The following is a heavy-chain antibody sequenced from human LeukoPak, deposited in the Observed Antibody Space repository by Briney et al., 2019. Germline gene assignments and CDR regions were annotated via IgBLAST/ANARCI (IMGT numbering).Heavy chain of an antibody. CDR1: GGTFSSYA. CDR3: ARAILGRYCGGDCYRYFQH. D-gene: IGHD2-21*02. J-gene: IGHJ1*01. V-gene: IGHV1-69*13. Sequence: GASVKVSCKASGGTFSSYAISWVRQAPGQGLEWMGGIIPIFGTANYAQKFQGRVTITADESTSTAYMELSSLRSEDTAVYYCARAILGRYCGGDCYRYFQHWGQGTLVTVSS. CDR2: IIPIFGTA.